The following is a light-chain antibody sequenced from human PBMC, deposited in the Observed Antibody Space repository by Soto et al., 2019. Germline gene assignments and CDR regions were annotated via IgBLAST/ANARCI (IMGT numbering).Light chain of an antibody. CDR1: SSDVGGYYH. J-gene: IGLJ3*02. Sequence: QSVLTQPASVSGSPGQSITISCTGTSSDVGGYYHVSWYQQHPGKAPKLVIYDVNNRPSGVSNRFSGSKSGITASLTISGLQAEDEADYYCSSYTSSNTLMFGGGTKLTVL. CDR3: SSYTSSNTLM. V-gene: IGLV2-14*03. CDR2: DVN.